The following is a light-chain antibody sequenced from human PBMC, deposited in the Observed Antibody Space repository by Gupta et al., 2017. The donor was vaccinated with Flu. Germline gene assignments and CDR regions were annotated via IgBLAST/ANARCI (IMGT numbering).Light chain of an antibody. CDR3: QAWDNSAYV. V-gene: IGLV3-1*01. J-gene: IGLJ1*01. Sequence: SPGQTANITCSGDKLGDKYSSWYQQKPGQSPGMVIYHDDKRPSGIPERFSGSNSANTATLTISGTQAADEADYYCQAWDNSAYVFGPGTKVTVL. CDR1: KLGDKY. CDR2: HDD.